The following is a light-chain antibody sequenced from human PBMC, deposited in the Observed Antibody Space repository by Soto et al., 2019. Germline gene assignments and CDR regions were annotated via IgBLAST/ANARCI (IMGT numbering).Light chain of an antibody. CDR1: QSVSSSY. Sequence: EIVLTQSPGTLSLSPGERATLSCRASQSVSSSYLAWYQQKPGQAPRLIIYGASSRATGIPDSFSGSGSGTDFTLTISRLEPEDFGVYYCQQYESSLGLTFGGGTKVEIK. J-gene: IGKJ4*01. CDR2: GAS. CDR3: QQYESSLGLT. V-gene: IGKV3-20*01.